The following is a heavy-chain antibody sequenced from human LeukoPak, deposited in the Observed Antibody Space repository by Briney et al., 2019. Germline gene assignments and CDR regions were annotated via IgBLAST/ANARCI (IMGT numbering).Heavy chain of an antibody. V-gene: IGHV1-46*01. CDR1: GYTFSSYY. D-gene: IGHD4/OR15-4a*01. Sequence: ASVKVSCKASGYTFSSYYIHWVRQAPGQGLEWMGTIYPSVDSTNYAQKFQGRVTVTRDTSTSTVYMELSSLRSEDTAVYHCAREDGANNYHYKYFDYWGQGTLVTVSS. CDR2: IYPSVDST. CDR3: AREDGANNYHYKYFDY. J-gene: IGHJ4*02.